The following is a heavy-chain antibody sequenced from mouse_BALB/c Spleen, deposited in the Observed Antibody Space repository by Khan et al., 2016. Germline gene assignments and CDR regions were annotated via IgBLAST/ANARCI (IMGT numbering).Heavy chain of an antibody. CDR3: ARSYCDSGLVY. V-gene: IGHV14-3*02. CDR2: IDPANDNT. Sequence: VQLKESGAELVKPGASVKLSCTAAGFNIKDTYMHWMIQRPEQGLEWIGRIDPANDNTKYYPKFQGKATITADTSSNTAYLQLSSLTSEDTAVYYCARSYCDSGLVYWGQGTLVTVSA. J-gene: IGHJ3*01. CDR1: GFNIKDTY. D-gene: IGHD2-4*01.